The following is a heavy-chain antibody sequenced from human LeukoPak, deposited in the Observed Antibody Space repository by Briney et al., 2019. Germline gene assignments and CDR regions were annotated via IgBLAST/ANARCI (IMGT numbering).Heavy chain of an antibody. V-gene: IGHV3-48*03. CDR1: GFTFSSYE. Sequence: GGSLRLTCAASGFTFSSYEMNWVRQAPGKGLEWVSYISSSGSTISYADSVKGRFTISRDNAKNSLYLQMNSLRAEDTAVYYCAELGITMIGGVWGKGTTVTISS. D-gene: IGHD3-10*02. J-gene: IGHJ6*04. CDR3: AELGITMIGGV. CDR2: ISSSGSTI.